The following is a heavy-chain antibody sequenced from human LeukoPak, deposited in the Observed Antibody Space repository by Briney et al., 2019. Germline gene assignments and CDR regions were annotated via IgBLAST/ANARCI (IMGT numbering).Heavy chain of an antibody. CDR3: ARVKGSSSWYNYFDY. CDR2: INSDGSST. V-gene: IGHV3-74*01. J-gene: IGHJ4*02. Sequence: GGSLRLSCAASGFTFSSYWMHWVRQAPGKGLVWVSRINSDGSSTSYADSVKGRFTISRDNAKNTLYLQMNSLRAEDTAVYYCARVKGSSSWYNYFDYWGQGTLVTVSS. D-gene: IGHD6-13*01. CDR1: GFTFSSYW.